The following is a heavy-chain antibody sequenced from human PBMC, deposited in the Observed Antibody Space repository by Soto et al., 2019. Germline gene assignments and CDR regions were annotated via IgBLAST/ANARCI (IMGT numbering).Heavy chain of an antibody. V-gene: IGHV3-64*01. CDR2: ISSNGVGT. CDR1: GFTLSGYA. CDR3: ARRARPDFYYMDV. Sequence: EVQLAESGGGLAQPGGSLRLSCAASGFTLSGYAMDWFRQAPGKGLEYVSGISSNGVGTYYANSVQGRFTISRDNSKNTVYLQMDSLRPEDMAVYYCARRARPDFYYMDVWGKGTTVTVSS. J-gene: IGHJ6*03. D-gene: IGHD6-6*01.